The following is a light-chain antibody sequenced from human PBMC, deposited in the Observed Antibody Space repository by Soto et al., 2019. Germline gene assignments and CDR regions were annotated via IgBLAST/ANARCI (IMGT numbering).Light chain of an antibody. V-gene: IGKV3-15*01. CDR3: QQYENWPPRYT. J-gene: IGKJ2*01. Sequence: EIALTQSPATLSVSPGERVTLSCRASQSVSTSLAWYQQKPGQAPRLLIYRASIRATGIAARFSGSGSGTEFHPHISSLQSEDFAVYYCQQYENWPPRYTFGQGTKLEIK. CDR1: QSVSTS. CDR2: RAS.